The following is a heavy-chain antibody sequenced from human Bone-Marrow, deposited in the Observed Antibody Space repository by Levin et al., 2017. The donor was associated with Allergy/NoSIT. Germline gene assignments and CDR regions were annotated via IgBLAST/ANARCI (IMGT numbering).Heavy chain of an antibody. J-gene: IGHJ6*02. CDR1: GFTFSSYS. Sequence: GGSLRLSCAASGFTFSSYSMNWVRQAPGKGLEWVSSISSSSSYIYYADSVKGRFTISRDNAKNSLYLQMNSLRAEDTAVYYCARDGIALKMYYDFWSGHWYGMDVWGQGTTVTVSS. V-gene: IGHV3-21*01. CDR2: ISSSSSYI. CDR3: ARDGIALKMYYDFWSGHWYGMDV. D-gene: IGHD3-3*01.